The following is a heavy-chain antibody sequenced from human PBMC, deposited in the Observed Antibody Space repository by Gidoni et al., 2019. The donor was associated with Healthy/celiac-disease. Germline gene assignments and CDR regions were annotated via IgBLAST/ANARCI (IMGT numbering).Heavy chain of an antibody. J-gene: IGHJ5*02. CDR1: GYTFTGYY. D-gene: IGHD2-15*01. CDR2: INPNSGGT. V-gene: IGHV1-2*02. Sequence: QVQLVQSGAEVKKPGASVKVSCTASGYTFTGYYMHWVRQAPGQGLEWMGWINPNSGGTNYAQKFQGRVTMTRDTSISTAYMELSRLRSDDTAVYYCASVVVVAATDNWFDPWGQGTLVTVSS. CDR3: ASVVVVAATDNWFDP.